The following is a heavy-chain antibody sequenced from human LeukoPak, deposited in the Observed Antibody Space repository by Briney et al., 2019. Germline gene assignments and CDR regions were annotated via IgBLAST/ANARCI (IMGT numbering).Heavy chain of an antibody. V-gene: IGHV4-34*01. D-gene: IGHD5-18*01. CDR3: ARGPNWGYSYGADYYDYYGMDV. CDR1: GGSFSGYY. J-gene: IGHJ6*02. Sequence: SETLSLTCAVYGGSFSGYYWSWIRQPPGKGREWIGEINHSGSTNYNPSLKSRVTISVDTSKNQFSLKLSSVTAADTAVYYCARGPNWGYSYGADYYDYYGMDVWGQGTTVTVSS. CDR2: INHSGST.